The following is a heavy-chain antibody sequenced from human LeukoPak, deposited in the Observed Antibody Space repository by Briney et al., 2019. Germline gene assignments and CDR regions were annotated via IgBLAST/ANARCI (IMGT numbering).Heavy chain of an antibody. CDR2: LSGSGCWP. CDR1: GITLSNYC. Sequence: GWALSLSCAVSGITLSNYCMSWVRQAPGKGLDWVAGLSGSGCWPNYADSVQGRFTISRDNPKNTLYLQMNSMRAEDTAVYFCAKRGVVIRVFLVGFHKEAYYFDSWGQGALVTVSS. V-gene: IGHV3-23*01. CDR3: AKRGVVIRVFLVGFHKEAYYFDS. J-gene: IGHJ4*02. D-gene: IGHD3-10*01.